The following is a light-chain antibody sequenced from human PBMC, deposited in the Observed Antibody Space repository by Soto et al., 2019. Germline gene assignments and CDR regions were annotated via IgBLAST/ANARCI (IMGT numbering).Light chain of an antibody. CDR3: SSYTSSSTPYV. CDR1: SSNIGAGYD. Sequence: QSVLTQPPSVSGAPGQRVTISCTGSSSNIGAGYDVHWYQQHPGKAPKLMIYEVSNRPSGVSNRFSGSKSGNTASLTISGLQAEDEADYYCSSYTSSSTPYVFGTGTKLTVL. CDR2: EVS. V-gene: IGLV2-14*01. J-gene: IGLJ1*01.